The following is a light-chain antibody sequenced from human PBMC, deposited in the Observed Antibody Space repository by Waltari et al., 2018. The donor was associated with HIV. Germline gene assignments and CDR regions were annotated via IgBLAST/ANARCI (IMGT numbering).Light chain of an antibody. CDR2: DVS. J-gene: IGLJ3*02. Sequence: QSALAQPASVSGSPGQSITISCTGTTSDVGTYNYVSWYQQHPGKGPKLVIFDVSHRPSGISDRFSGSRSGNTASLTISGLRAEVEADYFCSSYSTNTNNSPWVFGGGTKVTVL. V-gene: IGLV2-14*03. CDR3: SSYSTNTNNSPWV. CDR1: TSDVGTYNY.